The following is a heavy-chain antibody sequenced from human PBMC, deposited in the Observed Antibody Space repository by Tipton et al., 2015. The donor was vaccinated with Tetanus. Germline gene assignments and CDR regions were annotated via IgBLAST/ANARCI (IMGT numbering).Heavy chain of an antibody. Sequence: QLVQSGAEVKKPGASVKVSCKASGYTLTSYHMHWVRQAPGQGLEWMGIINPIGGSTSYPKKFQGKITITGDTSTSTVYMDLNSVRSEDPAVYYGAGAAGGGRRINGPAGIDYWGQGTLVTVSS. CDR1: GYTLTSYH. CDR3: AGAAGGGRRINGPAGIDY. CDR2: INPIGGST. V-gene: IGHV1-46*01. J-gene: IGHJ4*02. D-gene: IGHD1-20*01.